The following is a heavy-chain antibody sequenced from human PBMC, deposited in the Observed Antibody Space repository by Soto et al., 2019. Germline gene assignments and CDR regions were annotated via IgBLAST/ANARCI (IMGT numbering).Heavy chain of an antibody. Sequence: SVKLSCKASGGTFSSYAISWVRQAPGQGLEWMGGIIPIFGTANYAQKFQGRVTITADKSTSTAYMELSSLRSEDTAVYYCARAKPYCTNGVCYKSDGYYYYGMDVWGQGTTVTVSS. CDR2: IIPIFGTA. D-gene: IGHD2-8*01. V-gene: IGHV1-69*06. CDR3: ARAKPYCTNGVCYKSDGYYYYGMDV. J-gene: IGHJ6*02. CDR1: GGTFSSYA.